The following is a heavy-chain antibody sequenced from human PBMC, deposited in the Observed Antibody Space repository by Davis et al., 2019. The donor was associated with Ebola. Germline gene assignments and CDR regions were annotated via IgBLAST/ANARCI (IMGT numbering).Heavy chain of an antibody. CDR3: ARGHGDYSYYYYYGMDV. D-gene: IGHD4-17*01. CDR1: GGTFSSYA. V-gene: IGHV1-69*04. Sequence: SVTVSCKASGGTFSSYAISWVRQAPGQGLEWMGRIIPILGIANYAQKFQGRVTITADKSTSTAYMELSSLRSEDTAVYYCARGHGDYSYYYYYGMDVWGQGTTVTVSS. J-gene: IGHJ6*02. CDR2: IIPILGIA.